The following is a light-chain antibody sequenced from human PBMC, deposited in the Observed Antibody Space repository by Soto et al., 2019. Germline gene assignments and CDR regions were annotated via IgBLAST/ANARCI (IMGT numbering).Light chain of an antibody. V-gene: IGKV3-11*01. CDR2: DAS. CDR3: QQRSNWPRLT. Sequence: EIVLTQFPDTLSLSPGERATLSCRASQSVSSYLAWYQQKPGQAPRLLIYDASNRATGIPARFSGSGSGTDFTLTISSLEPEDFAVYYCQQRSNWPRLTFGGGTKVDIK. CDR1: QSVSSY. J-gene: IGKJ4*01.